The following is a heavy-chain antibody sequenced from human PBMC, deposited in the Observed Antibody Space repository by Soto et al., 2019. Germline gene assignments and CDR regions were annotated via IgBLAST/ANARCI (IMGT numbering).Heavy chain of an antibody. J-gene: IGHJ4*02. D-gene: IGHD3-10*01. CDR3: AKRHAPRGFGELSGFGY. V-gene: IGHV3-23*01. Sequence: EVQLLESGGGLVQPGGSLRLSCAASGFTFSSYAMSWVRQAPGKGLEWVSAISGSGGSTYYADSVKGRFTISRDNSKNTLYLQMNSLRAEDTAVYYCAKRHAPRGFGELSGFGYWGQGTLVTVSS. CDR1: GFTFSSYA. CDR2: ISGSGGST.